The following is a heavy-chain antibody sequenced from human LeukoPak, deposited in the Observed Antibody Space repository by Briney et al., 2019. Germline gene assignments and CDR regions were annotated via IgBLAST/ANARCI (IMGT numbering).Heavy chain of an antibody. J-gene: IGHJ6*03. CDR3: ARDGIPSSSWSYYYYYYYMDV. CDR1: GYTFTSYA. D-gene: IGHD6-13*01. CDR2: INAGNGNT. V-gene: IGHV1-3*03. Sequence: ASVKVSCKASGYTFTSYAMHWVRQAPGQRLEWMGWINAGNGNTKYSQEFQGRVTITRDTSASTAYMELSSLRSEDTAVYYCARDGIPSSSWSYYYYYYYMDVWGKGTTVTISS.